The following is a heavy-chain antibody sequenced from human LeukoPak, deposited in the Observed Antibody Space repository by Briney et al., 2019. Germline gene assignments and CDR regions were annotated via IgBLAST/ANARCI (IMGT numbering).Heavy chain of an antibody. CDR1: GGSISSYY. J-gene: IGHJ3*02. D-gene: IGHD3-22*01. CDR2: IYYSGST. CDR3: ARDYYHSSGYDAFDI. V-gene: IGHV4-59*01. Sequence: PSETLSLTCTVSGGSISSYYWSWIRQPPGKGLEWIGYIYYSGSTNYNPSLKSRVTISVDTSKNQFSLKLSSMTAADTAVYYCARDYYHSSGYDAFDIWGQGTMVTVSS.